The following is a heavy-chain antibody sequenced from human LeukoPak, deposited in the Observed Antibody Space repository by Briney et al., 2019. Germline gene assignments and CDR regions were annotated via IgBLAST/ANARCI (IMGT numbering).Heavy chain of an antibody. J-gene: IGHJ5*02. V-gene: IGHV3-30*04. CDR2: ISYDGSNK. CDR3: ARGDKQLVFNRNKGGFDP. Sequence: SGGSLRLSCAASGFTFSSYAMHWVRQAPGKGLEWVTIISYDGSNKYDADSVKGRFTISRDNSKNTLYLQMNSLRTEDTAVYYCARGDKQLVFNRNKGGFDPWGQGTLVTVSS. D-gene: IGHD6-13*01. CDR1: GFTFSSYA.